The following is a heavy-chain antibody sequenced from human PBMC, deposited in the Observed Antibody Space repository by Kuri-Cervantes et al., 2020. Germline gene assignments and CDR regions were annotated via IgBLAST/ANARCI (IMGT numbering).Heavy chain of an antibody. V-gene: IGHV5-51*01. Sequence: GESLKISCKASGYSFNKNWIGWVRQMPGKGLEWMGVIYPSDSDTRYSPSFQGQVTISADKSISTAYLQWSSLKASDTAMYYCARQDRYYNFWSGYYPYYFDYWGQGTLVTVSS. CDR3: ARQDRYYNFWSGYYPYYFDY. CDR2: IYPSDSDT. J-gene: IGHJ4*02. CDR1: GYSFNKNW. D-gene: IGHD3-3*01.